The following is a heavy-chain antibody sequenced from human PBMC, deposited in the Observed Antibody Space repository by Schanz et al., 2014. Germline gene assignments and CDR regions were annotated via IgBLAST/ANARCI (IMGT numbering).Heavy chain of an antibody. J-gene: IGHJ6*02. V-gene: IGHV3-23*04. CDR2: ITYSGGST. CDR3: AKDVRPVANTVHFYYMDV. Sequence: VQLVESGGGLVQPGGSLRLSCVASGVTFSSYAMSWVRQAPGKGLEWVSITYSGGSTYYADSVKGRFTISRDNSKNTLYLLMNSLRAEDTAVYYCAKDVRPVANTVHFYYMDVWGQGTTVTVSS. CDR1: GVTFSSYA. D-gene: IGHD6-19*01.